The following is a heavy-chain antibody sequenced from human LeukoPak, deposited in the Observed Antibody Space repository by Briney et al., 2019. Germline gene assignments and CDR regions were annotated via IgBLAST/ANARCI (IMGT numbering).Heavy chain of an antibody. D-gene: IGHD2-15*01. Sequence: PGGSLRLSCAASGFTFSSYAMSWVRQAPGKGLEWVSAISGSGGSTYYADSVKGRFTISRDNSKNTLYLQMNSLRAEDTAVYYCAKARDCSGGSCYPTFDYWGQGTLVTVSS. CDR3: AKARDCSGGSCYPTFDY. CDR1: GFTFSSYA. J-gene: IGHJ4*02. CDR2: ISGSGGST. V-gene: IGHV3-23*01.